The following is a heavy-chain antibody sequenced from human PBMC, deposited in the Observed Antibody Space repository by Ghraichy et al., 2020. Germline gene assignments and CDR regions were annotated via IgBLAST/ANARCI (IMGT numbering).Heavy chain of an antibody. J-gene: IGHJ6*02. CDR3: AKVAVGDYYYGMDV. Sequence: GGSLRLSCAASGFTFSSYAMSWVRQAPGKGLEWVSAISGSGGSTYYADSVKGRFTISRDNSKTTLYLQMNSLRAEDTAVYYCAKVAVGDYYYGMDVWGQGTTVTVSS. CDR2: ISGSGGST. V-gene: IGHV3-23*01. CDR1: GFTFSSYA. D-gene: IGHD2-15*01.